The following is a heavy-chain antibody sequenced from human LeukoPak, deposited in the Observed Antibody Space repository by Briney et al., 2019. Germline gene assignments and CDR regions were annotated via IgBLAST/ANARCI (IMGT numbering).Heavy chain of an antibody. CDR3: VRTDMITFGGLIVRSVGDY. V-gene: IGHV3-11*01. CDR2: ISWSNSNI. Sequence: GGSLRLSCAASGFTFNDYYMSWIRQAPGKGLEWVSYISWSNSNIYYSDSVKGRFTISRDNAKKSLYLQMNSLRAEDTAVYYCVRTDMITFGGLIVRSVGDYWGQGTLVTVSS. CDR1: GFTFNDYY. D-gene: IGHD3-16*02. J-gene: IGHJ4*02.